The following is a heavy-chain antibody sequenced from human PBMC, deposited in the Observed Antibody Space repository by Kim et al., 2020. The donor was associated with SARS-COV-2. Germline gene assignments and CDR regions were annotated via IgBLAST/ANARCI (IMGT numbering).Heavy chain of an antibody. Sequence: DSVKGRFTITRANAQHSLSLQMNSLRAEDTAVYYCARSSSWLNYYYYGIDVWGQGTTVTVSS. V-gene: IGHV3-11*06. J-gene: IGHJ6*02. D-gene: IGHD6-13*01. CDR3: ARSSSWLNYYYYGIDV.